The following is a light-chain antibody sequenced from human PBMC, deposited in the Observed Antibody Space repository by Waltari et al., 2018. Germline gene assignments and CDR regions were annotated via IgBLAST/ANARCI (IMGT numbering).Light chain of an antibody. V-gene: IGKV3-15*01. CDR1: QSIRSN. CDR3: QQYDNWLGT. CDR2: GAS. Sequence: EIVMTQSPATLSVFQGERVTLSCRASQSIRSNLAWYQHKPGQAPRLLIYGASTRATGIPARFSGRGSGTEFTLTISSLQSEDFAVYFCQQYDNWLGTFGQGTKVEIK. J-gene: IGKJ1*01.